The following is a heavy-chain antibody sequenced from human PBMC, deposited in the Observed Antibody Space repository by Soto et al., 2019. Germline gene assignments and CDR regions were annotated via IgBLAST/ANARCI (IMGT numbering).Heavy chain of an antibody. V-gene: IGHV1-3*01. CDR3: AKEESGYALDYFDY. CDR1: GYAFSRYA. J-gene: IGHJ4*02. CDR2: INAGSGGT. Sequence: ASVKVSCKASGYAFSRYAINWIRQAPGQGLEWLGWINAGSGGTKYSQNFQGRVTITRDTAASTVYLDLSSLRSDDTAVYYCAKEESGYALDYFDYWGQGTLVTVSS. D-gene: IGHD5-12*01.